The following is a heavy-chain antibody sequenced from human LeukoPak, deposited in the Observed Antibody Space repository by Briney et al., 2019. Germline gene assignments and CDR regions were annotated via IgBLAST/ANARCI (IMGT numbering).Heavy chain of an antibody. CDR1: GFTFSSYR. D-gene: IGHD5-18*01. Sequence: GGSLRLSCAASGFTFSSYRMNWVRQTPGKGLEWVSSISSGSNYIYYADSVKGRFTISRDNAKNSLYLQMNSLRAEDTAVYYCAREPTSMILWGQGTLVTVSS. CDR3: AREPTSMIL. CDR2: ISSGSNYI. J-gene: IGHJ4*02. V-gene: IGHV3-21*01.